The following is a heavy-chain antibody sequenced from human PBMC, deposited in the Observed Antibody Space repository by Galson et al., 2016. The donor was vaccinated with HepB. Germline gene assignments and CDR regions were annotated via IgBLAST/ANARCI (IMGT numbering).Heavy chain of an antibody. J-gene: IGHJ4*02. CDR1: RASVTSGGYY. Sequence: TLSLTCAVSRASVTSGGYYWTWFRQHPVKGLEWIGYNHNGGTSYYAPSLRSRVTISVDTSKNEFSLSLSSVTAADTGVYYCATKAGYTTGWGFWGQGTLVTVSS. V-gene: IGHV4-31*11. CDR3: ATKAGYTTGWGF. CDR2: NHNGGTS. D-gene: IGHD6-19*01.